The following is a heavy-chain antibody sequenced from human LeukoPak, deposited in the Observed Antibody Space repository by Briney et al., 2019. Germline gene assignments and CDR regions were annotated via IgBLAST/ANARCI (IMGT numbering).Heavy chain of an antibody. CDR2: IYYSGST. J-gene: IGHJ4*02. Sequence: SETLSLTCTVSGGSISSYYWSWIRQPPGKGLEWIGYIYYSGSTNYNPSLKSRVTISVDTSKNQFSLKLSSVTAVDTAVYYCARDLGGATYFDYWGQGTLVTVSS. CDR1: GGSISSYY. V-gene: IGHV4-59*01. CDR3: ARDLGGATYFDY. D-gene: IGHD1-26*01.